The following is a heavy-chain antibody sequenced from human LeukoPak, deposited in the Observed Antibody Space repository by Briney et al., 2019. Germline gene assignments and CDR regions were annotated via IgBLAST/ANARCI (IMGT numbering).Heavy chain of an antibody. Sequence: SETLSLTCTVSGGSISSSSYYWGWIRQPPGKGLEWIGSIYYSGSTYYNPSLKSRVTISVDTSKNQFSLKLSSVTAADTAVYYCARLDIVATIFDYWGQGTLITVSS. J-gene: IGHJ4*02. D-gene: IGHD5-12*01. V-gene: IGHV4-39*01. CDR3: ARLDIVATIFDY. CDR2: IYYSGST. CDR1: GGSISSSSYY.